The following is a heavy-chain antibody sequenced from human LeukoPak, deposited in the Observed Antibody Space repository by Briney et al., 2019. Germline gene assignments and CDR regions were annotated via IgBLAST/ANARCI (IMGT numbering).Heavy chain of an antibody. CDR2: ISAYNGNT. V-gene: IGHV1-18*01. CDR1: GYTFTSYA. Sequence: ASVKVSCKASGYTFTSYAISWVRQAPGQGLEWMGWISAYNGNTNYAQKLQGRVTMTTDTSTSTAYMELRSLRSDDTAVYYCARGSYDSSGYYTLFDYWGQGTLVTVSS. D-gene: IGHD3-22*01. J-gene: IGHJ4*02. CDR3: ARGSYDSSGYYTLFDY.